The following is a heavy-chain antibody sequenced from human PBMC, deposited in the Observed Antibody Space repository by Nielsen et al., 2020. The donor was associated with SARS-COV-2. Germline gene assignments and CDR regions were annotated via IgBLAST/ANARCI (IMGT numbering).Heavy chain of an antibody. V-gene: IGHV3-30*18. CDR1: GFNFNNYA. D-gene: IGHD2/OR15-2a*01. Sequence: GESLKISCVASGFNFNNYAMHWVRQAPGKGLEWVAATSYDGDDKFYADSVKGRFTISRDNSQNTLFLQMNSLRGEDTAVYHCAKDPSTLYRGQVEDYYFYYMDVWGKGTTVSVSS. CDR3: AKDPSTLYRGQVEDYYFYYMDV. J-gene: IGHJ6*03. CDR2: TSYDGDDK.